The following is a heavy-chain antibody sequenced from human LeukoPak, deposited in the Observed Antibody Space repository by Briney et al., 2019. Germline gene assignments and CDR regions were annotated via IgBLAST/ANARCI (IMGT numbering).Heavy chain of an antibody. V-gene: IGHV3-23*01. D-gene: IGHD4-17*01. Sequence: PGGSLRLCCAASGFTFSSYAMSWVRQAPGKGLEWVSAISGRGGSTFYADSVKGRFTISRDNSKNTLFLQMNSLRAEDAAVYYCARDDYGETFDYWGQGTLVTVSS. CDR1: GFTFSSYA. CDR2: ISGRGGST. J-gene: IGHJ4*02. CDR3: ARDDYGETFDY.